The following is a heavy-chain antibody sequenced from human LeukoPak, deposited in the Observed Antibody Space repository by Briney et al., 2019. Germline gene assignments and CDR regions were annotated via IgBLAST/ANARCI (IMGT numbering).Heavy chain of an antibody. V-gene: IGHV4-31*03. CDR1: GGSISSGGYY. CDR3: ARDDTVTPLGY. J-gene: IGHJ4*02. CDR2: IYYSGST. Sequence: SQTLSLTCTVSGGSISSGGYYWSWIRRHPGKGLERIGYIYYSGSTYYNPSLKSRVTISVDTSKNQFSLKLSSVTAADTAVYYCARDDTVTPLGYWGQGTLVTVSS. D-gene: IGHD4-17*01.